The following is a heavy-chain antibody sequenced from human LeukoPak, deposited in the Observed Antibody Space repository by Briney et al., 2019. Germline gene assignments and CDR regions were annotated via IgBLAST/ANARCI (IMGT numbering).Heavy chain of an antibody. CDR2: IYYSGST. CDR1: GGSISSSSYY. V-gene: IGHV4-39*01. Sequence: SETLSLTCTVSGGSISSSSYYWGWIRQPPGKGLEWIGSIYYSGSTYYNPSLKSRVTISVDTSKNQFSLKLSSVTAADTAVYYCARLYSSSWYKMSYYYYMDVWGKGTTVTVSS. J-gene: IGHJ6*03. D-gene: IGHD6-13*01. CDR3: ARLYSSSWYKMSYYYYMDV.